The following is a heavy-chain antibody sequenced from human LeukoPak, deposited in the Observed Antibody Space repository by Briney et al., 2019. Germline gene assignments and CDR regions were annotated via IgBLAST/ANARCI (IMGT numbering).Heavy chain of an antibody. CDR2: IIPIFGTA. V-gene: IGHV1-69*13. J-gene: IGHJ6*02. CDR3: ARGPYCSGGSCYSGRYYGMDV. Sequence: SVKVSCKASGGTFSSYAISWVRQAPGQGLEWMGGIIPIFGTANYAQKFQGRVTITADESTSTAYMELSSLRSEDTAVYYCARGPYCSGGSCYSGRYYGMDVWGQGTAVTVSS. CDR1: GGTFSSYA. D-gene: IGHD2-15*01.